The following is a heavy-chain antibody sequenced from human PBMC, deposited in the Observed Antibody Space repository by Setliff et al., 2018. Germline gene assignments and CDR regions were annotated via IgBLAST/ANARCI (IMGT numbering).Heavy chain of an antibody. CDR3: ARVEGSSWQVRYFDY. CDR1: GFTFSSYW. Sequence: GGSLRLSCAASGFTFSSYWMNWVRQAPGKGLEWVANIKQDGSEKYYVDSVKGRFTIARDNAKNSLYLQMNSLRAEDPAVYYCARVEGSSWQVRYFDYWGQGTLVTVSS. J-gene: IGHJ4*02. V-gene: IGHV3-7*01. CDR2: IKQDGSEK. D-gene: IGHD6-13*01.